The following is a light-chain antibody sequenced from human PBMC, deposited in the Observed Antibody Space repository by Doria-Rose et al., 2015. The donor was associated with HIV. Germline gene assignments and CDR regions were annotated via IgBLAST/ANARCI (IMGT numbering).Light chain of an antibody. CDR1: QSLLYTSKNY. CDR2: WAS. CDR3: QQYYDTPS. Sequence: DIRMTQSPESLGMSLGERATLNCKSNQSLLYTSKNYLAWYQQKPGQPPKLLIYWASTRQSGVPARVSGSGSGTDFTLTISSLEAEDVAVYYCQQYYDTPSFGPGTTVDIK. J-gene: IGKJ3*01. V-gene: IGKV4-1*01.